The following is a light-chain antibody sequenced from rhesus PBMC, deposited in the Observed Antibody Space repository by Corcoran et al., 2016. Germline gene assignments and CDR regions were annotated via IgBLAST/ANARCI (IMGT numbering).Light chain of an antibody. CDR3: QQYNNSPYS. J-gene: IGKJ2*01. CDR2: YAS. Sequence: DIQMTQSPSSLSASVEDSVTITCRASQGINHYLSWYQQKPGKAPKPLLYYASSLETGVPVRFSGSGSETVYTLTISSLQPKDIVTYYCQQYNNSPYSYGHGTQVEIK. CDR1: QGINHY. V-gene: IGKV1-66*01.